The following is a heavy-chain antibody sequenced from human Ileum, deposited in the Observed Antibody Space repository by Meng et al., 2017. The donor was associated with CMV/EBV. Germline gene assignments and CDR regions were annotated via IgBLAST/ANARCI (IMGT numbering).Heavy chain of an antibody. V-gene: IGHV3-7*01. D-gene: IGHD3-22*01. Sequence: GGSLRLSCAASGFTFSRYMMHWVRQAPGKGLEWVANIRQDGSEIHYVDSVKGRFTMSRDNVKNSLYLQMNSLRVEDTAVYYCARGARNSVYQYFDFWGQGTLVTVSS. CDR1: GFTFSRYM. J-gene: IGHJ4*02. CDR3: ARGARNSVYQYFDF. CDR2: IRQDGSEI.